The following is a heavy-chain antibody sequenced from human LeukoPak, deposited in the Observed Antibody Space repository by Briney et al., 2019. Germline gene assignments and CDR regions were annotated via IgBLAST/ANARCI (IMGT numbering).Heavy chain of an antibody. CDR3: ARAYQPLGGLSFPDS. D-gene: IGHD3-16*02. CDR2: INTNTGDP. CDR1: GYTFTNYA. V-gene: IGHV7-4-1*02. Sequence: ASVKVSCKASGYTFTNYAMNWVRQAPGQGLEWMGWINTNTGDPTYAQDFTGRFVFSVDTSVSTAYLQISSLKAEGTAVYYCARAYQPLGGLSFPDSWGQGTLVTVSS. J-gene: IGHJ5*01.